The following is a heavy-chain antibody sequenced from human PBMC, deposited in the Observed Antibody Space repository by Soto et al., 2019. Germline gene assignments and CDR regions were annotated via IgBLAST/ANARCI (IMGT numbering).Heavy chain of an antibody. J-gene: IGHJ3*02. Sequence: QVKLVESGGGLVQPVGALRLSCSASGFTFGDYEMSWIRQAAGKGRAWVSFLSRSGNTIYYAYSVKSRLSISRDNAENSPSLQMESLRVEDTATYFCARSSGWYEAHAFDMWGQGTIVTVSA. CDR1: GFTFGDYE. V-gene: IGHV3-11*01. CDR2: LSRSGNTI. CDR3: ARSSGWYEAHAFDM. D-gene: IGHD6-19*01.